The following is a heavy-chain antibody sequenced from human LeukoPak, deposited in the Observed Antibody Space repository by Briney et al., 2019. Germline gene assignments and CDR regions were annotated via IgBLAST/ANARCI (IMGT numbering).Heavy chain of an antibody. CDR2: ISSSSSTI. V-gene: IGHV3-48*04. D-gene: IGHD6-19*01. CDR1: GLTFSSYS. CDR3: AKDIGAVAGYAFDI. J-gene: IGHJ3*02. Sequence: GGSLRLSCAASGLTFSSYSMNWVRQAPGKGLEWVSYISSSSSTIYYADSVKGRFTISRDNAKNSLYLQMNSLRAEDMALYYCAKDIGAVAGYAFDIWGQGTMVTVSS.